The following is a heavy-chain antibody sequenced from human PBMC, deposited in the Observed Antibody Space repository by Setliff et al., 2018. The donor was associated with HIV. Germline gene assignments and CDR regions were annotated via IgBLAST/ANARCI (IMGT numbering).Heavy chain of an antibody. CDR3: ARSPGDYLFDY. CDR1: GFTFSAHG. Sequence: PGGSLRLSCAASGFTFSAHGMHWVRQAPGKGLEWVAFINYDESYEYYADSVKGRVTISRDNSKNTVDLQMNSRRAEDTAVYYCARSPGDYLFDYWGQGTLVTVSS. J-gene: IGHJ4*02. CDR2: INYDESYE. V-gene: IGHV3-30*02. D-gene: IGHD4-17*01.